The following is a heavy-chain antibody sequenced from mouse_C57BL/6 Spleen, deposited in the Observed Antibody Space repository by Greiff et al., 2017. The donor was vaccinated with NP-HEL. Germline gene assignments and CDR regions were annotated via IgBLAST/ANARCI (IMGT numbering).Heavy chain of an antibody. CDR3: ARVFYYYGSSSFAY. CDR2: ISDGGSYT. D-gene: IGHD1-1*01. V-gene: IGHV5-4*01. Sequence: EVQRVESGGGLVKPGGSLKLSCAASGFTFSSYAMSWVRQTPEKRLEWVATISDGGSYTYYPDNVKGRFTISRDNAKNNLYLQMSHLKSEDTAMYYCARVFYYYGSSSFAYWGQGTLVTVSA. J-gene: IGHJ3*01. CDR1: GFTFSSYA.